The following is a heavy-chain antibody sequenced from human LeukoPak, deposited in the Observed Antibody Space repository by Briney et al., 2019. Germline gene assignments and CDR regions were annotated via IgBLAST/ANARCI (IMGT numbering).Heavy chain of an antibody. V-gene: IGHV2-5*02. J-gene: IGHJ4*02. D-gene: IGHD2-15*01. CDR3: AHGPSGQEWWTPGGFDY. CDR1: GFSLSTSGVG. CDR2: IYWDDDK. Sequence: SGPTLVKPTQTLTLTCTFSGFSLSTSGVGVGWIRQPPGKALEWLALIYWDDDKRYSPSLKSRLTITKDTSKNQVVLTMTNMDPVDTATYYCAHGPSGQEWWTPGGFDYWGQGTLVTVSS.